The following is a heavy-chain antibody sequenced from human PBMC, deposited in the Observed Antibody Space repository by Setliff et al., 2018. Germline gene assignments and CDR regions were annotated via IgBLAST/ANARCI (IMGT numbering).Heavy chain of an antibody. CDR3: ARSFSRREKFLLDY. CDR1: GGSFSGYY. Sequence: ASETLSLTCGVYGGSFSGYYWSWIRQPPGKRLEWIGEIIPGGSTNYNPSLKSRVTISVDTSKNQFSLKVNSVTVADTAVYYCARSFSRREKFLLDYWGQGALVTVSS. J-gene: IGHJ4*02. V-gene: IGHV4-34*12. CDR2: IIPGGST.